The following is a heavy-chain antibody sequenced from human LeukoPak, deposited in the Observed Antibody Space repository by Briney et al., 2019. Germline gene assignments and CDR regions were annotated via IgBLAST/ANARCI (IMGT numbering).Heavy chain of an antibody. D-gene: IGHD6-13*01. Sequence: ASVKVSCKASGYTFTSYGISWVRQAPGQGLEWMGWISAYNGNTNYAQKLQGRVTMTTDTSTSTAYMELRSLRSDDTAVYYCATGNAHSSSWYEEGSLHYYYYYMDVWGKGTTVTVSS. V-gene: IGHV1-18*01. CDR2: ISAYNGNT. CDR3: ATGNAHSSSWYEEGSLHYYYYYMDV. J-gene: IGHJ6*03. CDR1: GYTFTSYG.